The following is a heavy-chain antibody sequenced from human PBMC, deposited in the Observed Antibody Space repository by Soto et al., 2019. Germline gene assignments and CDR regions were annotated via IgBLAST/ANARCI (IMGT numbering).Heavy chain of an antibody. CDR3: ARQPGGYSGYDPLAFDI. CDR1: GGTFSSYA. Sequence: QVQLVQSGAEVKKPGSSVKVSCKASGGTFSSYAISWVRQAPGQGLEWMGGIIPIFGTANYAQKFQGRVTITADESTSTAYMELSSLRSEDTAVYYCARQPGGYSGYDPLAFDIWAKGQWSPSLQ. D-gene: IGHD5-12*01. CDR2: IIPIFGTA. J-gene: IGHJ3*02. V-gene: IGHV1-69*01.